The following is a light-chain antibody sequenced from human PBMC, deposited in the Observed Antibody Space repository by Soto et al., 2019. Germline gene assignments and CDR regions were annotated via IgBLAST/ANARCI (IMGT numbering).Light chain of an antibody. Sequence: QSVLSQPPSVSAAPGQKVTISCSGSSSNIGNNYVSWYQHLPGTAPQLLIYDNNKRPSGIPDRFSGSKSATSATLGITGLQAGDEADYYCGTWDSSLSAYVFGTGTKLTVL. V-gene: IGLV1-51*01. CDR2: DNN. CDR3: GTWDSSLSAYV. J-gene: IGLJ1*01. CDR1: SSNIGNNY.